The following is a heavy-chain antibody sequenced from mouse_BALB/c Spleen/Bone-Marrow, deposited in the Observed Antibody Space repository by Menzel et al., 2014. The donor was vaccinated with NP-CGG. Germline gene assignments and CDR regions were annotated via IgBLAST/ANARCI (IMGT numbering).Heavy chain of an antibody. Sequence: EVNLMESGGGLVQPGGSLKLSCATSGFTLRDYYMNWVRQTPEKRLEWVAYISNGGANTYYPDTVQGRFAISRDNAKNNLHQQMSRLKSEDAVMDHCRRLMITTRSMKLWGQGPSGTISS. CDR1: GFTLRDYY. CDR2: ISNGGANT. D-gene: IGHD2-4*01. V-gene: IGHV5-12*02. J-gene: IGHJ4*01. CDR3: RRLMITTRSMKL.